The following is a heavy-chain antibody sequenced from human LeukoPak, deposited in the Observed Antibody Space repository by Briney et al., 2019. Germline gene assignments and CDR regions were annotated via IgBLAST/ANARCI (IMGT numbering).Heavy chain of an antibody. CDR2: IKQDGSEK. CDR1: GFTFSSYW. Sequence: GGSLRLSCAASGFTFSSYWMSWVRQAPGKGLEWVANIKQDGSEKYYVDSVKGRFTISRDNAKNTLYLQMNSLRAEDTAVYYCAKAGEQGYCSGGSCYFDYWGQGTLVTVSS. V-gene: IGHV3-7*03. J-gene: IGHJ4*02. CDR3: AKAGEQGYCSGGSCYFDY. D-gene: IGHD2-15*01.